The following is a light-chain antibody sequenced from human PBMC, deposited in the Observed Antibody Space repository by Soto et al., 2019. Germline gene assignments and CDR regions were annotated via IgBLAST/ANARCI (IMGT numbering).Light chain of an antibody. CDR3: QSYDSSLSASV. CDR2: ANT. Sequence: QSVLTQPPSVSGAPGQRITISCTGSSSNIRAGYDVHWYQQLPGTAPKLLSYANTNRPSGVPGRFSGSKSGASASLAITGLQAEDDADYYCQSYDSSLSASVFGGGTKVTVL. V-gene: IGLV1-40*01. CDR1: SSNIRAGYD. J-gene: IGLJ2*01.